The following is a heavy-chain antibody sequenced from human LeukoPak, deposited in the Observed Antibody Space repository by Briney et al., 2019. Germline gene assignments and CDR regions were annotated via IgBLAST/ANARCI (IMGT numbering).Heavy chain of an antibody. D-gene: IGHD2-2*01. CDR2: IYYSGST. V-gene: IGHV4-59*01. J-gene: IGHJ5*02. CDR1: GGSISSYY. Sequence: TSETLSLTCTVSGGSISSYYWSWIRQPAGKGLEWIGYIYYSGSTNYNPSLKSRVTISVDTSKNQFSLKLSSVTAADTAVYYCARELHCSSTSCYEGNWFDPWGQGTLVTVSS. CDR3: ARELHCSSTSCYEGNWFDP.